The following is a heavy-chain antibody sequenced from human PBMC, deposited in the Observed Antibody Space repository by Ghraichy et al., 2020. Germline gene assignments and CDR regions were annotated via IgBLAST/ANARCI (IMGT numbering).Heavy chain of an antibody. Sequence: GGSLRLSCAASGFTFSSYGMHWVRQAPGKGLEWVAFIRYDGSNKYYADSVKGRFTISRDNSKNTLYLQMNSLRAEDTAVYYCAKGGYSYDNWFDPWGQGTLVTVSS. J-gene: IGHJ5*02. CDR1: GFTFSSYG. CDR3: AKGGYSYDNWFDP. D-gene: IGHD5-18*01. CDR2: IRYDGSNK. V-gene: IGHV3-30*02.